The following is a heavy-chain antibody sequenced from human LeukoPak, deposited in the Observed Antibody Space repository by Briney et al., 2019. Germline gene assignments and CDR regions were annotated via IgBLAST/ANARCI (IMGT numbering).Heavy chain of an antibody. D-gene: IGHD6-19*01. CDR3: AREGTIRAVAGRPGGAIQY. J-gene: IGHJ4*02. Sequence: ASVKVSCKASGHTFTGYYMHWVRQAPGQGLEWMGWINANSGGTNYAQKFQGRVTMTRDTSTSTVYMELSSLRSEDTAVYYCAREGTIRAVAGRPGGAIQYWGQGTLVTVSS. V-gene: IGHV1-2*02. CDR1: GHTFTGYY. CDR2: INANSGGT.